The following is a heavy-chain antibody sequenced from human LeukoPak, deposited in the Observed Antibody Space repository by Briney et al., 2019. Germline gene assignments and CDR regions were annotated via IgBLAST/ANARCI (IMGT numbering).Heavy chain of an antibody. CDR2: ISAYNGNT. Sequence: ASVKVSCKASGYTFTSYGISWVRQAPGQGLEWMGWISAYNGNTNYAQKLQGRVTMTTDTSTSTAYMVLRSLRSDDTAVYYCARAALLWFGELPGEFDYWGQGTLVTVSS. V-gene: IGHV1-18*01. CDR1: GYTFTSYG. J-gene: IGHJ4*02. CDR3: ARAALLWFGELPGEFDY. D-gene: IGHD3-10*01.